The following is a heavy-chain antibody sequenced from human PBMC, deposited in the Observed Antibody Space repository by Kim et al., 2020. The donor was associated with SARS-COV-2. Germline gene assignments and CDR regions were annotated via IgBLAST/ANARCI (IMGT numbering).Heavy chain of an antibody. D-gene: IGHD1-7*01. J-gene: IGHJ4*02. CDR3: ARGPDGYNELPNFDY. CDR1: GGTFSSYA. Sequence: SVKVSCKASGGTFSSYAISWVRQAPGQGLEWMGGIIPIFGTANYAQKFQGRVTITADESTSTAYMELSSLRSEDTAVYYCARGPDGYNELPNFDYWGQGTLVTVSS. CDR2: IIPIFGTA. V-gene: IGHV1-69*13.